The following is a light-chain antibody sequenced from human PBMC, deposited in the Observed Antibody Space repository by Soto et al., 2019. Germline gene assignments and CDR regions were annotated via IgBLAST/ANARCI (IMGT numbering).Light chain of an antibody. CDR1: SIDFGSSNF. Sequence: QSVLTQPASVSGSPGQSITISCTGTSIDFGSSNFVSWYQQHPGKAPKLIFYEVSNRPPGLSDRFSGSKSGNTASLTISGLQAEDEAEYYCSLYTTASTYVFGTGTKSPS. CDR3: SLYTTASTYV. J-gene: IGLJ1*01. CDR2: EVS. V-gene: IGLV2-14*01.